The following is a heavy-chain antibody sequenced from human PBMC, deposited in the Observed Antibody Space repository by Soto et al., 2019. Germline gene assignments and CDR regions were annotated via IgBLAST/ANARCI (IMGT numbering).Heavy chain of an antibody. CDR3: ARDPNPVISELPLTFFDY. V-gene: IGHV3-33*01. Sequence: GGSLRLSCAASGFTFSSYGMHWVRQAPGKGLEWVAVIWYDGSNKYYADSVKGRFTISRDNSKNTLYLQMNSLRAEDTAVYYCARDPNPVISELPLTFFDYWGQGTLVTVSS. CDR2: IWYDGSNK. D-gene: IGHD3-22*01. CDR1: GFTFSSYG. J-gene: IGHJ4*02.